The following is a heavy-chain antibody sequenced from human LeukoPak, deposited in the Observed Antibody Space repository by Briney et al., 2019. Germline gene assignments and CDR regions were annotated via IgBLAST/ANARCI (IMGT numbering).Heavy chain of an antibody. CDR2: IYYSGST. CDR3: ARDRLELQDAFDI. J-gene: IGHJ3*02. CDR1: GGSISSGDYY. V-gene: IGHV4-30-4*08. D-gene: IGHD1-7*01. Sequence: SQTLSLTCTVSGGSISSGDYYWSWIRQPPGKGLEWIGYIYYSGSTYYNPSLKSRVIISVDTSKNQFSLKLSSVTAADTAVYYCARDRLELQDAFDIWGQGTMVTVSS.